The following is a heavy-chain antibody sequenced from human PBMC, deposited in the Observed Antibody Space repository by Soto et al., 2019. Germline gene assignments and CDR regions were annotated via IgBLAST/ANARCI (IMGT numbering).Heavy chain of an antibody. CDR3: ARGRITMVRGLLYYYYGMDV. Sequence: LSLTCAVYGGSFSGYYWSWIRQPPGKGLEWIGEINHSGSTNYNPSLKSRVTISVDTSKNQFSLKLSSVTAADTAVYYCARGRITMVRGLLYYYYGMDVWGQGTTVTVSS. J-gene: IGHJ6*02. CDR2: INHSGST. V-gene: IGHV4-34*01. CDR1: GGSFSGYY. D-gene: IGHD3-10*01.